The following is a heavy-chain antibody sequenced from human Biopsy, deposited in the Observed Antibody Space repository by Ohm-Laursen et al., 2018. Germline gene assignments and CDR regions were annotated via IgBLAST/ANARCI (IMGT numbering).Heavy chain of an antibody. CDR3: ARDRGYYSDRTVPGYCDL. V-gene: IGHV4-59*01. CDR2: VYYTGST. D-gene: IGHD3-22*01. J-gene: IGHJ2*01. CDR1: GDSISSYY. Sequence: TLSLTCTVSGDSISSYYWSWIRQPPGKGLQRIGYVYYTGSTDYNPSLQSRVPISVDTSKNHFSLRLRSATPADTAIYCARDRGYYSDRTVPGYCDLWGRGTPVTVSS.